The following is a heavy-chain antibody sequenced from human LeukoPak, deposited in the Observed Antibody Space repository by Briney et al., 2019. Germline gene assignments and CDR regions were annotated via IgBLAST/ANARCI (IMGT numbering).Heavy chain of an antibody. CDR1: GGSFSGYY. CDR3: ARAVIVGDAFDI. D-gene: IGHD2/OR15-2a*01. Sequence: SETLSLTCAVYGGSFSGYYWSWIRQPPGKGLEWIGEINHSGSTNYNPSLKSRVTMSVDTSKNQFSLKLSSVTAADTAVYYCARAVIVGDAFDIWGQGTMVTVSS. J-gene: IGHJ3*02. V-gene: IGHV4-34*01. CDR2: INHSGST.